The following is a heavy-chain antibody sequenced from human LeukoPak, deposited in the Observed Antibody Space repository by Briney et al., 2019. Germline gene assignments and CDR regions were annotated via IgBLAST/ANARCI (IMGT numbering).Heavy chain of an antibody. Sequence: SGGSLRLSCAASGFTFSSYAMSWVRQAPEKGLEWVSAISGSGGSTYYADSVKGRFTISRDNSKNTLYLQMNSLRAEDTAVYYCATKYYDILTGYSYWGQGTLVTVSS. CDR2: ISGSGGST. CDR1: GFTFSSYA. J-gene: IGHJ4*02. V-gene: IGHV3-23*01. D-gene: IGHD3-9*01. CDR3: ATKYYDILTGYSY.